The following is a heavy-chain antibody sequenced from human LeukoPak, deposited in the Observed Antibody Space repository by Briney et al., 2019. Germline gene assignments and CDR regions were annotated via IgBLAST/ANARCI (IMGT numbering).Heavy chain of an antibody. CDR1: GGSISSYY. Sequence: PSETLSLTCTVSGGSISSYYWSWIRQPPGKGLEWIGYIYYSGSTNYNPSLKSRVTISVDTSKNQFSLKLSSVTAADTAVYYCARKLGSSGRNSNWYFDLWGRGTLVTVSS. V-gene: IGHV4-59*01. J-gene: IGHJ2*01. CDR3: ARKLGSSGRNSNWYFDL. D-gene: IGHD3-22*01. CDR2: IYYSGST.